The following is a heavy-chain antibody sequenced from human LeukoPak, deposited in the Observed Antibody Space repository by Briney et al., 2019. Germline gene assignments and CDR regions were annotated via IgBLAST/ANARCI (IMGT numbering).Heavy chain of an antibody. CDR3: AKARRDGYGSGSRNFDY. CDR1: GFTFDDYA. D-gene: IGHD3-10*01. Sequence: PGGSLRLSCAASGFTFDDYAMHWVRQAPGKGLEWVSLISGDCGSTYYADSVKGRFTISRDNSKNSLYLQMNSLRTEDTALYYCAKARRDGYGSGSRNFDYWGQGTLVTVSS. CDR2: ISGDCGST. V-gene: IGHV3-43*02. J-gene: IGHJ4*02.